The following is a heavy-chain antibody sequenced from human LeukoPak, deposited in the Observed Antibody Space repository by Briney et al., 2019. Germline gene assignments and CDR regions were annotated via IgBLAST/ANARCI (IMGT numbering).Heavy chain of an antibody. D-gene: IGHD2-8*01. CDR2: ISSRSAYI. J-gene: IGHJ4*02. CDR3: ARVTAPGVIDY. V-gene: IGHV3-21*01. Sequence: PGGSLRLSCTASGFTFSDYSMNWVRQAPGQGLDWVSSISSRSAYISYADSVKGRFTISRDNAKNSLYLQMNSLRAEDTAVYYCARVTAPGVIDYWGQGTLVIVSS. CDR1: GFTFSDYS.